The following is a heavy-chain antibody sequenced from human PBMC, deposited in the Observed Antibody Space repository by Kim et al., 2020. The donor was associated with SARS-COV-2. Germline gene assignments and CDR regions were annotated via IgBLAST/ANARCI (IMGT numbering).Heavy chain of an antibody. V-gene: IGHV3-64D*06. J-gene: IGHJ4*02. Sequence: YADSGKGRFTISRDNSKNTLYLQMSSLRAEDTAVYYCVNGLGSSGYYFDYWGQGTLVTVSS. D-gene: IGHD6-13*01. CDR3: VNGLGSSGYYFDY.